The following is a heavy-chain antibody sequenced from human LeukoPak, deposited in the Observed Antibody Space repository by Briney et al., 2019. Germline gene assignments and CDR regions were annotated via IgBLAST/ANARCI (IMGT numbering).Heavy chain of an antibody. CDR3: ASADYGARSKEY. Sequence: PGGSLRLSCAASGFTVSSNYMSWVRQAPGKGLEWVSVIYSGGSTYYADSVKGRFTISRDNSKNTLYLQMNSLRAEDTAVYYCASADYGARSKEYWGQGTLVTVSS. CDR1: GFTVSSNY. D-gene: IGHD3-16*01. J-gene: IGHJ4*02. CDR2: IYSGGST. V-gene: IGHV3-53*01.